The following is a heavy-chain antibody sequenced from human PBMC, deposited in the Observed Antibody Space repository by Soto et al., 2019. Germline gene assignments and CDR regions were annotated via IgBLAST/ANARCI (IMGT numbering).Heavy chain of an antibody. Sequence: EVQLLESGGGLVQPGGSLRLSCAASGFTFSSYAMNWFRQAPGKGLEWVSGISVGGGNTYYADSVKGRFTISRDNSQNTLYLQMNSLRAEDTAVYFCAERAGGSSGPFDFWGQGTLVTVSS. D-gene: IGHD6-19*01. CDR1: GFTFSSYA. CDR3: AERAGGSSGPFDF. CDR2: ISVGGGNT. J-gene: IGHJ4*02. V-gene: IGHV3-23*01.